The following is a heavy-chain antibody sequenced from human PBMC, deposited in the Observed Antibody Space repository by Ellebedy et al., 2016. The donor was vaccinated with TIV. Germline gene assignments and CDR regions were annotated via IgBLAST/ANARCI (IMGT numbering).Heavy chain of an antibody. Sequence: SETLSLTXTVSGGSITSNNYYWGWVRQPPGKGLEWVGSVYFTGSTYYSRSLRGRVTLSLQASMSQFSLRLKSVTAADTAVYYCVRQAYDSDDYYPMRFGPWGQGSLVTVSS. J-gene: IGHJ5*02. CDR3: VRQAYDSDDYYPMRFGP. V-gene: IGHV4-39*01. D-gene: IGHD4-17*01. CDR2: VYFTGST. CDR1: GGSITSNNYY.